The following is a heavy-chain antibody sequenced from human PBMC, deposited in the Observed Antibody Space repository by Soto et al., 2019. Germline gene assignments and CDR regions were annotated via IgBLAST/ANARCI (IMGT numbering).Heavy chain of an antibody. CDR3: AKDRWSYNWNLLGGMDV. CDR1: GFTFSSYA. V-gene: IGHV3-23*01. CDR2: ISGSGGST. Sequence: PGGSLRLSCAASGFTFSSYAMSWVRQAPGKGLEWVSAISGSGGSTYYADAVKGRFTISRDNSKNTLYLQMNSLRAEDTAVYYCAKDRWSYNWNLLGGMDVWGQGTTVTVSS. D-gene: IGHD1-20*01. J-gene: IGHJ6*02.